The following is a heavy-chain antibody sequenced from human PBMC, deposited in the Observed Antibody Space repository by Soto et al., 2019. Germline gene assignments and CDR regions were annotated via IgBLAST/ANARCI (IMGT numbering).Heavy chain of an antibody. CDR3: ARLNTEKYNADN. Sequence: PSETLSLTCAVSGDSIASRSHYWGWIHRPPGKGLEWIGSVYYSGSTKYNSSLKSRVTISVDTSKNQFSLKLSSVTAADTAVYNCARLNTEKYNADNWGQGAQVIVSS. CDR2: VYYSGST. J-gene: IGHJ4*02. D-gene: IGHD1-1*01. V-gene: IGHV4-39*01. CDR1: GDSIASRSHY.